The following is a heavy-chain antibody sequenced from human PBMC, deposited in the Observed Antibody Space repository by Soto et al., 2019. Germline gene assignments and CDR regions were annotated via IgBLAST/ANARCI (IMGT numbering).Heavy chain of an antibody. Sequence: EVQVLESGGGLVQPGGSLRLSCAASGFTFSSHAMSWVRQAPGKGLEWVSAISGSGGSTYYADSVKGRFTISRDNPKNTLYLQMNSLSAEATAVYYCAKGEYSSGWLYYFDYWGQGTLVTVSS. CDR3: AKGEYSSGWLYYFDY. CDR1: GFTFSSHA. V-gene: IGHV3-23*01. J-gene: IGHJ4*02. D-gene: IGHD6-19*01. CDR2: ISGSGGST.